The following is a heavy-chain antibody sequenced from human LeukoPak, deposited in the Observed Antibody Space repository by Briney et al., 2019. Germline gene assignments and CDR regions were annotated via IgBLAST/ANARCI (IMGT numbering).Heavy chain of an antibody. CDR3: ARQGGSSGSYLRWPLDAFDI. CDR1: GDSITRYY. J-gene: IGHJ3*02. V-gene: IGHV4-59*08. Sequence: SETLSLTCTVSGDSITRYYWYWIRQPPGKGLEWIGYTFYSGSTNYNPSLKSRVTISVDTSKNQFSLKLSSVTAADTAVYYCARQGGSSGSYLRWPLDAFDIWGQGTMVTVSS. D-gene: IGHD3-10*01. CDR2: TFYSGST.